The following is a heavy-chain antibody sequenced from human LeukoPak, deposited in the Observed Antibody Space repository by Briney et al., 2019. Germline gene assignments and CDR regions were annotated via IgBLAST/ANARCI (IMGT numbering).Heavy chain of an antibody. D-gene: IGHD1-1*01. CDR3: ARGGRQAPGCCHP. V-gene: IGHV1-69*04. CDR2: INPIFGIE. J-gene: IGHJ5*02. CDR1: GCTFSSYA. Sequence: ASVNVSFEASGCTFSSYAISWVRQAPGQGLEWMGRINPIFGIEDYVQKFQGRVTITADKSTSTAYIELSSLRSEDTAVYYCARGGRQAPGCCHPWPQGPRVSVSS.